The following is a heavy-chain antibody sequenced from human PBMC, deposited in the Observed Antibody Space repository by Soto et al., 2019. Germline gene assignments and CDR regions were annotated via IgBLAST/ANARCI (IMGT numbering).Heavy chain of an antibody. J-gene: IGHJ6*02. CDR2: IYFSGSA. V-gene: IGHV4-39*01. D-gene: IGHD4-17*01. Sequence: QLQLQESGPGLVKPSETLSLTCTVSGGSISSSNYYWGWIRQPPGKGLEWIAMIYFSGSAYYNPSLKRRVTISIDTSKNQFSLRLNSVTAADTAVYYCARHGVDYGDYASYYYYGMDVWGRGTTVSVSS. CDR1: GGSISSSNYY. CDR3: ARHGVDYGDYASYYYYGMDV.